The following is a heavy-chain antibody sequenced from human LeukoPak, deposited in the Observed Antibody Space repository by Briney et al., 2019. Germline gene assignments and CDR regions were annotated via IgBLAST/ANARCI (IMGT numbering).Heavy chain of an antibody. CDR2: LSYTGKT. V-gene: IGHV4-59*01. Sequence: PSETLSLTCTVSGASFSNSHWNWIRQFPGKGLEWIGCLSYTGKTDYNPSLSSRVTISLGTSNNQVSLKLKSVTAADTALYFCAEGYFEPFAHWGPGTLVTVSS. CDR3: AEGYFEPFAH. J-gene: IGHJ4*02. D-gene: IGHD2/OR15-2a*01. CDR1: GASFSNSH.